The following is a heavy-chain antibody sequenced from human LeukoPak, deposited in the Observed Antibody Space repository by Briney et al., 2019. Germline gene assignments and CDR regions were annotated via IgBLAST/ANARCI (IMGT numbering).Heavy chain of an antibody. CDR3: ARRGGYSYGFDY. V-gene: IGHV3-21*01. CDR1: GFTFSSYS. D-gene: IGHD5-18*01. Sequence: GGSLRLSCAASGFTFSSYSMNWIRQAPGKGLEWVSSISSSSSYIYYADSVKGRFTISRDNAKNSLYLQMNSLRAEDTAVYYCARRGGYSYGFDYWGQGTLVTVSS. J-gene: IGHJ4*02. CDR2: ISSSSSYI.